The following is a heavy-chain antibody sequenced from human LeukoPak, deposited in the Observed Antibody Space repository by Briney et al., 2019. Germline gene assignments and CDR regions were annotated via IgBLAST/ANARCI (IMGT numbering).Heavy chain of an antibody. CDR2: IWYDGSTK. J-gene: IGHJ6*02. CDR1: GFTFSSYG. Sequence: GRSLRLSCAASGFTFSSYGMPWVRQAPGKGLEWVAVIWYDGSTKYYADSVKGRFTISRDNSKNTLYLQMNSLRAEDSAVYYCATAIRACSWYRVGDYYYYGMDVWGQGTTVTVSS. CDR3: ATAIRACSWYRVGDYYYYGMDV. D-gene: IGHD6-13*01. V-gene: IGHV3-33*01.